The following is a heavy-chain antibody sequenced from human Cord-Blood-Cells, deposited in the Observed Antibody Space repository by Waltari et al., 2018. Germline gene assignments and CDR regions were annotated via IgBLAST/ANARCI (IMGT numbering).Heavy chain of an antibody. CDR3: ARAYGGNSDAFDI. CDR2: IYTRGGA. Sequence: QVQLQESGPGLVKPSETLSLTCTVSGGSISSYYWSWIRQPAGKGLEWIGRIYTRGGANYNPSLKSRVTRAVDTSKNQFSLKLSSVTAADTAVYYCARAYGGNSDAFDIWGQGTMVTVSS. J-gene: IGHJ3*02. D-gene: IGHD4-17*01. CDR1: GGSISSYY. V-gene: IGHV4-4*07.